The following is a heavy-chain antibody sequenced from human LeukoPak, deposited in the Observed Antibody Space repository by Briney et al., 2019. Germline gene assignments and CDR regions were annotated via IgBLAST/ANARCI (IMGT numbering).Heavy chain of an antibody. Sequence: SETLSLTCTVSGGYISGYYWGWIRQPPGKGLEWIGSIYYSGSTYYNPSLKSRVTISVDTSKNQFSLKLSSVTAADTAVYYCARRGGDSSGYYYPAFDYWGQGTLVTVSS. J-gene: IGHJ4*02. CDR3: ARRGGDSSGYYYPAFDY. V-gene: IGHV4-39*01. CDR2: IYYSGST. CDR1: GGYISGYY. D-gene: IGHD3-22*01.